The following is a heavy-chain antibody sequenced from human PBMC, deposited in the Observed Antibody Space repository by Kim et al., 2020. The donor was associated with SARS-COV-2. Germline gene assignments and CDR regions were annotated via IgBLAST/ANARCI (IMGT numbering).Heavy chain of an antibody. V-gene: IGHV1-18*04. CDR2: ISAYNGNT. Sequence: ASVKVSCKASGYTFTSYGISWVRQAPGQGLEWMGWISAYNGNTNYAQKLQGRVTMTTDTSTSTAYMELRSLRSDDTAVYYCARGSLMYDILTGYYPLWFDPWGQGTLVTVSS. CDR3: ARGSLMYDILTGYYPLWFDP. CDR1: GYTFTSYG. J-gene: IGHJ5*02. D-gene: IGHD3-9*01.